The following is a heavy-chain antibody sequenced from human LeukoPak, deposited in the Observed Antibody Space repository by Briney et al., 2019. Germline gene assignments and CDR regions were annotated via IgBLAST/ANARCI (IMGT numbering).Heavy chain of an antibody. CDR2: INHSGST. CDR1: GGSFSGYY. CDR3: ARASDRTYYYGSGSPED. V-gene: IGHV4-34*01. D-gene: IGHD3-10*01. Sequence: SETLSLTCAVYGGSFSGYYWSWIRQPPGKGLEWIGEINHSGSTNYNPSLKSRVTISVDTSKNQFSLKLSSVTAADTAVYYCARASDRTYYYGSGSPEDWGQGTLVTVSS. J-gene: IGHJ4*02.